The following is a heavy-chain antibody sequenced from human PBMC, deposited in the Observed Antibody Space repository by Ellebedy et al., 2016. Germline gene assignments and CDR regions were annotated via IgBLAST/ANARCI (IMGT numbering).Heavy chain of an antibody. CDR1: GFIFSRAW. Sequence: GESLKISXAASGFIFSRAWMSWVRQAPGKGLEWVGRIKRKTDGGTTDYAAPVKGRFTISRDNAKNSLYLQMNSLRAEDTAVYYCARGAIVGSTSRFDYWGQGALVTVSS. D-gene: IGHD1-26*01. J-gene: IGHJ4*02. CDR2: IKRKTDGGTT. V-gene: IGHV3-15*01. CDR3: ARGAIVGSTSRFDY.